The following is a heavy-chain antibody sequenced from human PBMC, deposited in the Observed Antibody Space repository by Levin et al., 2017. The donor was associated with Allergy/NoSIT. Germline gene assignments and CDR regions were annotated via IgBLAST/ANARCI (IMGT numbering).Heavy chain of an antibody. CDR2: IIPIFGTA. J-gene: IGHJ5*02. V-gene: IGHV1-69*13. Sequence: ASVKVSCKASGGTFSSYAISWVRQAPGQGLEWMGGIIPIFGTANYAQKFQGRVTITADESTSTAYMELSSLRSEDTAVYYCARDRSPQYSSGWSNLNWFDPWGQGTLVTVSS. CDR1: GGTFSSYA. CDR3: ARDRSPQYSSGWSNLNWFDP. D-gene: IGHD6-19*01.